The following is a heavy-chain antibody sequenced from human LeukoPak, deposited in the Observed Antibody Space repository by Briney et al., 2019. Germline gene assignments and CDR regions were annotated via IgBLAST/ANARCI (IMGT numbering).Heavy chain of an antibody. CDR1: GFTFSAYS. Sequence: GGSLRLSCAASGFTFSAYSMNWIRQAPGKGLEWVSSISSSSSEVYYADSVRGRFTISRDAAENSLYLQVNNLSAEDTAVYYCARGGGANNWDYYFDYWGRGTLVTVSS. J-gene: IGHJ4*02. V-gene: IGHV3-21*06. CDR2: ISSSSSEV. CDR3: ARGGGANNWDYYFDY. D-gene: IGHD1-1*01.